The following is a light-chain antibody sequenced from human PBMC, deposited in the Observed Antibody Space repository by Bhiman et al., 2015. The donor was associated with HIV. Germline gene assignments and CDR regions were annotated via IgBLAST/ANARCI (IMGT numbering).Light chain of an antibody. V-gene: IGLV2-14*02. J-gene: IGLJ1*01. CDR3: SSLTTSITYV. CDR1: SSDIGSYSF. Sequence: QSALTQPASVSGSPGQSITISCTGTSSDIGSYSFVSWYQQHPGKAPKLIIYDVNKRPSGLSNRFSGSKSGNTASLTISGLQAEDEAGYYCSSLTTSITYVFGTGTNVTVL. CDR2: DVN.